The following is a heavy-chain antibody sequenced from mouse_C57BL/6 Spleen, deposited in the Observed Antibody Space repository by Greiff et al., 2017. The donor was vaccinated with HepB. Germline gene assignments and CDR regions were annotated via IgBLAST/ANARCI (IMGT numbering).Heavy chain of an antibody. J-gene: IGHJ2*01. D-gene: IGHD2-1*01. CDR1: GYAFTNYL. CDR3: ARLGVYGNSYYFDY. V-gene: IGHV1-54*01. Sequence: QVQLKESGAELVRPGTSVKVSCKASGYAFTNYLIEWVKQRPGQGLEWIGVINPGSGGTNYNEKFKGKATLTADKSSSTAYMQLSSLTSEDSAVYFCARLGVYGNSYYFDYWGQGTTLTVSS. CDR2: INPGSGGT.